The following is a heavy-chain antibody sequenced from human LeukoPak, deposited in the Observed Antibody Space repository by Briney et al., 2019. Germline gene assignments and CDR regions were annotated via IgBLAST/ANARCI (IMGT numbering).Heavy chain of an antibody. CDR2: IKQDGSEK. V-gene: IGHV3-7*03. CDR1: GFTFSSYW. J-gene: IGHJ4*02. D-gene: IGHD6-19*01. Sequence: GGSLRLSCAASGFTFSSYWMNWVRQTPGKGLEWVANIKQDGSEKYYVDSVKGRFTISRDNAKNSLYLQMNSLRAEDTAVYYCTRDLRYSSALNDYWGQGNLVTVSS. CDR3: TRDLRYSSALNDY.